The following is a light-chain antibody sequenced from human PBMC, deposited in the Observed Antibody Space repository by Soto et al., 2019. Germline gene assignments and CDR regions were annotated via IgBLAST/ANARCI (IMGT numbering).Light chain of an antibody. CDR1: QRVSSSY. CDR2: GAS. J-gene: IGKJ1*01. V-gene: IGKV3-20*01. Sequence: EIVLTQYPGTLSLSPGERATLSCRASQRVSSSYLAWYQQKPGQAPRLLIYGASSRATGIPDRFSGSGSGTDFTLTISRLEPEEFTVYYCHQYGGSPRTLGQGTKVET. CDR3: HQYGGSPRT.